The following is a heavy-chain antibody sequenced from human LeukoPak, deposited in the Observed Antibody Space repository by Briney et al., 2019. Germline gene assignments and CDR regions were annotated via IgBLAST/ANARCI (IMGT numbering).Heavy chain of an antibody. CDR3: ARGRYNCNVPNWFDP. D-gene: IGHD1-1*01. V-gene: IGHV5-51*01. Sequence: GESLKISCKGSGYSFTSYWIGWVRQMPGKGLEWMGIIYPGDSDTRYSPSFQGQVTISADKSISTAYLQWSSLKASDTAMYYCARGRYNCNVPNWFDPWGQGTLVTVSS. J-gene: IGHJ5*02. CDR2: IYPGDSDT. CDR1: GYSFTSYW.